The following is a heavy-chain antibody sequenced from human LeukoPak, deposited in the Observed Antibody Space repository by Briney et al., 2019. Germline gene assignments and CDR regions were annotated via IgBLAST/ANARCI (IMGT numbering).Heavy chain of an antibody. Sequence: PSETLSLTCTVSGGSISSSSYYWGWVRQPPGKGLEWIGSIYYSGSTYYNPSLKSRVTISVDTSKNQFSLKLSSVTAADTAVYYCARIAAAGTGGYFDYWGQGTLVTVSS. V-gene: IGHV4-39*07. CDR2: IYYSGST. CDR1: GGSISSSSYY. D-gene: IGHD6-13*01. CDR3: ARIAAAGTGGYFDY. J-gene: IGHJ4*02.